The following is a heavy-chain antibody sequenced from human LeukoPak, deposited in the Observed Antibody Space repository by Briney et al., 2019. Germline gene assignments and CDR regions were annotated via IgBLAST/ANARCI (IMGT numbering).Heavy chain of an antibody. D-gene: IGHD3-10*01. CDR2: IYYSGST. V-gene: IGHV4-39*01. CDR1: GGSISSSSYY. Sequence: ASETQSLTCTVSGGSISSSSYYWGWIRQPPGKGLEWIGSIYYSGSTYYNPSLKSRVTISVDTSKNQFSLKLRSVTAADAAVYYCARSTYGAFDYWGQGTLVTVSS. CDR3: ARSTYGAFDY. J-gene: IGHJ4*02.